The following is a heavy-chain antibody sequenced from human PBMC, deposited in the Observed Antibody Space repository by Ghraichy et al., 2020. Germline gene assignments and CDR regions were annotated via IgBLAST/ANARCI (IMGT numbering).Heavy chain of an antibody. Sequence: SVKVSCKASGGTFSSYAISWVRQAPGQGLEWMGGIIPIFGTANYAQKFQGRVTITADESPSTAYMELSSLRSEETAVYYFARYWRPRHYPGGHCNCTSCLTFRYYYYGMDVWGQVTTVTVSS. V-gene: IGHV1-69*13. CDR2: IIPIFGTA. J-gene: IGHJ6*02. D-gene: IGHD2-2*01. CDR3: ARYWRPRHYPGGHCNCTSCLTFRYYYYGMDV. CDR1: GGTFSSYA.